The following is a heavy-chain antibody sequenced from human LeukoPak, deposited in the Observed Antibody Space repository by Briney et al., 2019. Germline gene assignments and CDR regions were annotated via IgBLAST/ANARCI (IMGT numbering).Heavy chain of an antibody. J-gene: IGHJ4*02. CDR1: GFTFSSYS. Sequence: GGSLRLSCAASGFTFSSYSMNWVRQAPGKGLKWVSSISSSSSYIYYADSVKGRFTISRDNAKNSLYLQMNSLRAEDTAVYYCARDLSGSYSFDYWGQGTLVTVSS. D-gene: IGHD1-26*01. V-gene: IGHV3-21*01. CDR3: ARDLSGSYSFDY. CDR2: ISSSSSYI.